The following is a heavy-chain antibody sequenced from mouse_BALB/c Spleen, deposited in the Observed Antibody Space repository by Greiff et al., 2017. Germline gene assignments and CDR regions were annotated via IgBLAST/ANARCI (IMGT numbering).Heavy chain of an antibody. CDR2: IDPETGGT. V-gene: IGHV1-15*01. CDR3: TRTGLYYGNYEDY. D-gene: IGHD2-1*01. Sequence: SGAELVRPGASVTLSCKASGYTFTDYEMHWVKQTPVHGLEWIGAIDPETGGTAYNQKFKGKATLTADKSSSTAYMELRSLTSEDSAVYYCTRTGLYYGNYEDYWGQGTSVTVSS. J-gene: IGHJ4*01. CDR1: GYTFTDYE.